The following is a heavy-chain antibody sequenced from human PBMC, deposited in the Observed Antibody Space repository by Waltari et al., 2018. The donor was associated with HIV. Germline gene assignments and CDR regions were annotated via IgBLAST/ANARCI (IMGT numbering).Heavy chain of an antibody. V-gene: IGHV1-2*02. CDR2: INPNSGGT. J-gene: IGHJ5*02. CDR1: GYTFSDYY. Sequence: QVQLVQSGAEVKKPGASVKVSCKASGYTFSDYYMHWVRQAPGQGLEWMGWINPNSGGTSYAEKFQGRVTMPRDTSIGTAYMELSRLRFDDTAVYYCARVFRGTVNYFDSRLGHWGQGTLVTVSS. D-gene: IGHD3-22*01. CDR3: ARVFRGTVNYFDSRLGH.